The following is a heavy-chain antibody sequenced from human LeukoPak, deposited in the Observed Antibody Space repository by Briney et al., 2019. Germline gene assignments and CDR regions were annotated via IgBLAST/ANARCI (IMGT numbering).Heavy chain of an antibody. D-gene: IGHD6-19*01. Sequence: SETLSLTCSVSDDSISSTNYYWGWIRQPPRKGLEWIGNIYYSGSASYNPSLKSRVTMSVDTSKKQFSLKLNSVTAADTAVYYCARPGSSGWYWGQGTLVTVSS. V-gene: IGHV4-39*01. CDR2: IYYSGSA. CDR3: ARPGSSGWY. J-gene: IGHJ4*02. CDR1: DDSISSTNYY.